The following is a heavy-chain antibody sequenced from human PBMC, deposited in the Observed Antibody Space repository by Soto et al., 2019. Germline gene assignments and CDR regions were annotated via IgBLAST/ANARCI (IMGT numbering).Heavy chain of an antibody. J-gene: IGHJ6*02. V-gene: IGHV4-34*01. CDR1: GGSFSGYY. D-gene: IGHD5-18*01. CDR3: ARGLGYSYGHNGLDV. Sequence: QVQLPQWGAGLLKPSETLSLTCAVYGGSFSGYYWSWIRQPPGKGLQWIGEINHSGSTNYNPSLKSRVTRSVDRSRNQFSLNLNSVTAADTAVYYCARGLGYSYGHNGLDVWGQGTTVTVSS. CDR2: INHSGST.